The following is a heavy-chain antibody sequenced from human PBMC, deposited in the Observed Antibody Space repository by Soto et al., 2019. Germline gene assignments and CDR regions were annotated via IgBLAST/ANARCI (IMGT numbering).Heavy chain of an antibody. CDR1: GYTFTTHG. J-gene: IGHJ5*02. CDR2: VRGDNGPT. Sequence: QVQLVQSGAEVKKPGASVKVSCKASGYTFTTHGISWVRQVPGQALEWMGWVRGDNGPTNYAQSLQGRVTRTTDTSTNTAYMALRSLRSDDTAVYYCARDLGYCRSGTCYREWFDPWGQGTLVTVSS. CDR3: ARDLGYCRSGTCYREWFDP. D-gene: IGHD2-15*01. V-gene: IGHV1-18*01.